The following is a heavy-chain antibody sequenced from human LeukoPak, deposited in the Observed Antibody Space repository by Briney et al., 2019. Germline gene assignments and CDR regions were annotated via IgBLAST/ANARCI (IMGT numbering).Heavy chain of an antibody. J-gene: IGHJ4*02. D-gene: IGHD6-13*01. Sequence: PSETLSLTCTVSGYSISSGYYWGWIRQPPGKGLEWVSFISSSRSYIYYADSVKGRFAISRDNAKNSLYLQMNSLRAEDTAVYYCARFIAAPYYFDYWGRGTLVTVSS. CDR3: ARFIAAPYYFDY. CDR2: ISSSRSYI. V-gene: IGHV3-21*01. CDR1: GYSISSGYY.